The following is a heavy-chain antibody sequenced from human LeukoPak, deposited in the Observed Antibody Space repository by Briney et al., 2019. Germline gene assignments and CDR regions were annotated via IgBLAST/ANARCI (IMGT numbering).Heavy chain of an antibody. Sequence: PGRSLRLSCAASGFTFSSYGMHWVRQAPGKGLEWVAVIWYDGSNKYYADSVKGRFTISGDNSKNTLYLQMNSLRAEDTAVYYCARDPGGGYFDYWGQGTLVTVSS. CDR2: IWYDGSNK. CDR1: GFTFSSYG. J-gene: IGHJ4*02. D-gene: IGHD3-16*01. V-gene: IGHV3-33*01. CDR3: ARDPGGGYFDY.